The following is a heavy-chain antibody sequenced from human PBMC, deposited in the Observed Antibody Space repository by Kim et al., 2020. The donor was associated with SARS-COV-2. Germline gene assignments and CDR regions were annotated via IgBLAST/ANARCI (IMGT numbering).Heavy chain of an antibody. V-gene: IGHV3-9*01. D-gene: IGHD3-16*01. CDR1: GFTFDEYA. CDR3: IRDIVAGGADS. Sequence: GGSLRLSCAGSGFTFDEYAMHWVRQAPGKGLEWVSGIFSSGRTGYADSMKGRVTISRDNAKNLLYLQINSLTLEDTAFYYCIRDIVAGGADSWGLGTLVTVSS. CDR2: IFSSGRT. J-gene: IGHJ4*02.